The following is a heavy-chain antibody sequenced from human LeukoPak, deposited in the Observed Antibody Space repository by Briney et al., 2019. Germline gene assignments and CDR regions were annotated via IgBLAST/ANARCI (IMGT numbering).Heavy chain of an antibody. Sequence: PSETLSLTCTVSGGSISSSSYYWGWIRQPPGKGLEWIGSIYYSGSTYYNPSLKSRVTISVDTSKNQFSLKLSSVTAADTAVYYCHAEATPIDYWGQGTLVTVSS. CDR2: IYYSGST. CDR1: GGSISSSSYY. D-gene: IGHD5-12*01. V-gene: IGHV4-39*07. CDR3: HAEATPIDY. J-gene: IGHJ4*02.